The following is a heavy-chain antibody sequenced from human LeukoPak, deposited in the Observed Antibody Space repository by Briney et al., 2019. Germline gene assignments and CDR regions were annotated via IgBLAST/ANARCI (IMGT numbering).Heavy chain of an antibody. Sequence: SETLSLTCTVSGDSISSSSSYWGWIRQPPGKGLEWIGSIYNSGSAYYNPSLKSRVTISVDTSKNQFSLKLSSVTAADTAVYYCAREPIVVVPAATTPHYGMDVWGQGTTVTVSS. CDR2: IYNSGSA. J-gene: IGHJ6*02. CDR3: AREPIVVVPAATTPHYGMDV. CDR1: GDSISSSSSY. V-gene: IGHV4-39*07. D-gene: IGHD2-2*01.